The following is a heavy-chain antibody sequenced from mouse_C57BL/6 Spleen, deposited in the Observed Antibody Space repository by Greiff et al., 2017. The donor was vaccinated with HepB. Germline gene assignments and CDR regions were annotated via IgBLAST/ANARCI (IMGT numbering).Heavy chain of an antibody. D-gene: IGHD2-4*01. CDR2: FHPYNDDT. Sequence: VQLQESGAELVKPGASVKMSCKASGYTFTTYSIEWMKQNHGKSLEWIGNFHPYNDDTKYNEKFKGKATLTVEKSSSTAYLELSRLTSDYSAVYYCARRYYDYDGYFDVWGTGTTVTVSS. CDR1: GYTFTTYS. CDR3: ARRYYDYDGYFDV. V-gene: IGHV1-47*01. J-gene: IGHJ1*03.